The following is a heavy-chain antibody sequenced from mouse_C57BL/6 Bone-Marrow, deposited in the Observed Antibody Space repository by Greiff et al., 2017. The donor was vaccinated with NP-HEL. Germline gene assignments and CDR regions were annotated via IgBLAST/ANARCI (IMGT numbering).Heavy chain of an antibody. CDR1: GYTFTEYT. Sequence: VHLVESGAELVKPGASVKLSCKASGYTFTEYTIHWVKQRSGQGLEWIGWFYPGSGSIKYNEKFKDKATLTADKSSSTVYMELSRLTSEDSAVYFCARHEDGGFYDSSWFAYWGQGTLVTVSA. CDR2: FYPGSGSI. J-gene: IGHJ3*01. D-gene: IGHD2-3*01. V-gene: IGHV1-62-2*01. CDR3: ARHEDGGFYDSSWFAY.